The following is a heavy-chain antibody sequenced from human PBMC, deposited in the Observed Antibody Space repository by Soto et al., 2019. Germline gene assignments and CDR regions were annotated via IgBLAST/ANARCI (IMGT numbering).Heavy chain of an antibody. J-gene: IGHJ6*03. V-gene: IGHV3-21*01. Sequence: EVQLVESGGGLVKPGGSLRLSCAASGFTFSSYSMNWVRQAPGKGLEWVSSISSSSSYIYYADSVKGRFTISRDNAKNSLYLQMNSLRAEDTAVYYCARAIRYCSGGSCYSRYYYYYYMDVWGKGTTVTVSS. CDR2: ISSSSSYI. D-gene: IGHD2-15*01. CDR1: GFTFSSYS. CDR3: ARAIRYCSGGSCYSRYYYYYYMDV.